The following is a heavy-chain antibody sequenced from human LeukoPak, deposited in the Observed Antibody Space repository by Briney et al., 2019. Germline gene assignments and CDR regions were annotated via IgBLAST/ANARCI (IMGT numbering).Heavy chain of an antibody. J-gene: IGHJ4*02. CDR2: INPNSGGT. D-gene: IGHD6-6*01. CDR3: ARLLSSSSVIKYYFDY. V-gene: IGHV1-2*02. Sequence: GASVKVSCKASGYTFTGYYMHWVRQAPGQGLEWMGWINPNSGGTNYAQKFQGRVTMTRDTSTSTAYMELSRLRSDDTAVYYCARLLSSSSVIKYYFDYWGQGTLVTVSS. CDR1: GYTFTGYY.